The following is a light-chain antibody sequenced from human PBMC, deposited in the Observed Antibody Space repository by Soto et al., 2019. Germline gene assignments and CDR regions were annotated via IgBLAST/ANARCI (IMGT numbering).Light chain of an antibody. CDR1: SSDVGDYNF. J-gene: IGLJ3*02. CDR3: SSHTSSSIWV. V-gene: IGLV2-14*03. CDR2: EVS. Sequence: QSALTQPASVSGSPGQSITLSCTGTSSDVGDYNFVSWYQQLPGKAPKLMIYEVSHRPSGVSNRFSGSKSGNTASLTISGLLAEDEAHYYCSSHTSSSIWVFGGGTKLTVL.